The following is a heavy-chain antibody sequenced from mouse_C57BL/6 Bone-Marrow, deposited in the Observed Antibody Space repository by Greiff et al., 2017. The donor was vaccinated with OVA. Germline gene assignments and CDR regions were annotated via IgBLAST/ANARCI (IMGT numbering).Heavy chain of an antibody. V-gene: IGHV14-4*01. J-gene: IGHJ4*01. CDR1: GFNIKDDY. Sequence: EVQLQESGAELVRPGASVKLSCTASGFNIKDDYMHWVKQRPGQGLEWIGWIDPENGDTEYASKFQGKATITADTSSNTAYLQLSSLTSEDTAVYYCTRITTSVGYAMDYWGQGTSVTVSS. CDR2: IDPENGDT. CDR3: TRITTSVGYAMDY. D-gene: IGHD1-1*01.